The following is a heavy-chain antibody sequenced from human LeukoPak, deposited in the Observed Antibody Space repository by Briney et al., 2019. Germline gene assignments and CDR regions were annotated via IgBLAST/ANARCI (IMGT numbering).Heavy chain of an antibody. CDR1: GFTFSSYS. D-gene: IGHD4/OR15-4a*01. Sequence: PGGSLRLSCAASGFTFSSYSMNWVRQAPGKGLEWVSSISSSSSYIHYADSVKGRFTISRDNAKNSLYLQMNSLRAEDTAVYYCARAYGARYYYYGMDVWGQGTTVTVSS. CDR2: ISSSSSYI. J-gene: IGHJ6*02. CDR3: ARAYGARYYYYGMDV. V-gene: IGHV3-21*01.